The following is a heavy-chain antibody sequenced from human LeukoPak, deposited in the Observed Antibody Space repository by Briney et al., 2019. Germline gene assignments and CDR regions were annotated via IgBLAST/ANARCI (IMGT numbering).Heavy chain of an antibody. J-gene: IGHJ4*02. V-gene: IGHV3-21*01. CDR3: ARENYYETSGLDY. CDR1: GFMFSDAA. Sequence: GGSLRLSCAASGFMFSDAAMTWVRQAPGKGLEWVSSISSSSSHIYYADSVKGRFTISRDNAKNSLYLQMNSLRAEDTAVYYCARENYYETSGLDYWGQGALVTVSS. D-gene: IGHD3-22*01. CDR2: ISSSSSHI.